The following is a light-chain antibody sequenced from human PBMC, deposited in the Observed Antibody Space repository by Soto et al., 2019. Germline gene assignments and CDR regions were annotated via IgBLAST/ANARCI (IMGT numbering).Light chain of an antibody. Sequence: QSALTQPASVSGSPGQSITISCTGTSSDAGGYNYVSWYQQHPGKAPKLMIYDVIKRPSGVPDRFSGSKSGNTASLTIYGLQAEDEADYYCCSYAGSYTHVFGTGTKLTVL. CDR2: DVI. CDR3: CSYAGSYTHV. CDR1: SSDAGGYNY. J-gene: IGLJ1*01. V-gene: IGLV2-11*01.